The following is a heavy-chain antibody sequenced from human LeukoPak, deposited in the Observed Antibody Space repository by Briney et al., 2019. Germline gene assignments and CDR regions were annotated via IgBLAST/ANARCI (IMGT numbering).Heavy chain of an antibody. J-gene: IGHJ6*03. D-gene: IGHD3-10*01. Sequence: PGGSLRLSCAASGFTVSSYYMNWVRQAPGKELEWVSVIYTGGGRYYADSVKGRFTISRDNSKNTLYLQMNSLRAEDTAVYYCAKAGRGGAITMVRGVKGDYYYMDVWGKGTTVSISS. V-gene: IGHV3-53*01. CDR2: IYTGGGR. CDR3: AKAGRGGAITMVRGVKGDYYYMDV. CDR1: GFTVSSYY.